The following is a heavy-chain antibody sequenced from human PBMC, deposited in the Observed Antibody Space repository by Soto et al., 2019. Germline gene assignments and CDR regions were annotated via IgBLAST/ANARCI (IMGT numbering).Heavy chain of an antibody. CDR3: ARELIGGENYYYGMDV. J-gene: IGHJ6*02. CDR1: GFTFSSYA. Sequence: QVQLVESGGGVVQPGRSLRLSCAASGFTFSSYAMHWVRQAPGKGLEWVAVISYDGSNKYYADSVKGRFTISRDNSKNXLYLQMNSLRAEDTAVYYCARELIGGENYYYGMDVWGQGTTVTVSS. CDR2: ISYDGSNK. D-gene: IGHD3-16*01. V-gene: IGHV3-30-3*01.